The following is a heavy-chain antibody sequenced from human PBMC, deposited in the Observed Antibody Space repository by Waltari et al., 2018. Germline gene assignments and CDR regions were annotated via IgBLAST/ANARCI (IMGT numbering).Heavy chain of an antibody. V-gene: IGHV4-31*01. CDR2: IYYSGST. D-gene: IGHD4-4*01. Sequence: QVQLQESGPGLVKPSQTLSLTCTVSGGSISSGGYYWRWIRQHPGKGLEWVGYIYYSGSTYYNPSLKILVTISVDTSKNQFSLKRSSVTAADTAVYYCARVSYRNWFDPWGQGTLVTVSS. CDR3: ARVSYRNWFDP. CDR1: GGSISSGGYY. J-gene: IGHJ5*02.